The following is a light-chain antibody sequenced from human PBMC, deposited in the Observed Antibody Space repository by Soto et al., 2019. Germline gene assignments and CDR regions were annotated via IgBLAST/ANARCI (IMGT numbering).Light chain of an antibody. Sequence: TVMTQSPATLSVSPGERATLYCRASQSISSSYLAWFQQKPGQAPRLLIYAASRRATGIPDRFSGSGSGTDFTLTISRLEPEDFAVYYCQQYGSSPWSFGQGTKVDIK. CDR3: QQYGSSPWS. CDR1: QSISSSY. V-gene: IGKV3-20*01. CDR2: AAS. J-gene: IGKJ1*01.